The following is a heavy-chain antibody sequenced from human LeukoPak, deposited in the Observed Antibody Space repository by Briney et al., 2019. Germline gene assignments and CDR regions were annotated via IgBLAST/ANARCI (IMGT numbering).Heavy chain of an antibody. V-gene: IGHV3-21*04. Sequence: GGSLRLSCATSGFTFSNSDMNWVRQAPGKGLEWVSSITTTSSYIYYADSVRGRFTISRDNAKNSLYLQMNSLRAEDTALYYCAKGDYYDSSGYYKIWGQGTLVTVSS. D-gene: IGHD3-22*01. CDR1: GFTFSNSD. J-gene: IGHJ4*02. CDR3: AKGDYYDSSGYYKI. CDR2: ITTTSSYI.